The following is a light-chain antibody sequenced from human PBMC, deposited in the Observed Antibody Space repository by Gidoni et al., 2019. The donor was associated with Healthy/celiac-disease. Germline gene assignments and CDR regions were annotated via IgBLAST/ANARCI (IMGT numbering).Light chain of an antibody. CDR2: ATS. Sequence: EIVVTQSPATLPESPGERATLSCRFIQSISTNLAWYQQKSGQAPRLPIDATSTSATGIPARFSGSGSGTEFTLTISSLQYEDFAVYYCQQYNNWPITLGQGTRLEIK. CDR1: QSISTN. J-gene: IGKJ5*01. V-gene: IGKV3-15*01. CDR3: QQYNNWPIT.